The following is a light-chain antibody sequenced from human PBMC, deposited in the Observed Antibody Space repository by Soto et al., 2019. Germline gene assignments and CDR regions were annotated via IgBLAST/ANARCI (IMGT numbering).Light chain of an antibody. Sequence: QSALTQPRSVSGSPGQSVTLSCTGTSSDVGGYDYVSWYQQHPDKAPKLIIYDVSRRPSGVPDRFSGSKSDNTASLTISGLQAEDDADYYCCLYAGNSRVFGTGTKLTVL. J-gene: IGLJ1*01. V-gene: IGLV2-11*01. CDR3: CLYAGNSRV. CDR1: SSDVGGYDY. CDR2: DVS.